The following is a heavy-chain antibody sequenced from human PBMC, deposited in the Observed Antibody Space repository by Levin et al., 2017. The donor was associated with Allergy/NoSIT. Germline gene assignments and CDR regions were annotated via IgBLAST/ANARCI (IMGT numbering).Heavy chain of an antibody. CDR3: ARGFVVRDGNDY. CDR1: GFTFSSYG. D-gene: IGHD3-10*01. J-gene: IGHJ4*02. CDR2: IWYDGSNK. Sequence: GGSLRLSCAASGFTFSSYGMHWVRQAPGKGLEWVAVIWYDGSNKYYADSVKGRFTISRDNSKNTLYLQMNSLRAEDTAVYYCARGFVVRDGNDYWGQGTLVTVSS. V-gene: IGHV3-33*01.